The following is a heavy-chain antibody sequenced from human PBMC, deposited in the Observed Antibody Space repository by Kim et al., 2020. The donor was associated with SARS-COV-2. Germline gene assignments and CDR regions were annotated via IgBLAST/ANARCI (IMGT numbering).Heavy chain of an antibody. Sequence: LKFQGRVTMTEDTSTDTAYMELSSLRSEDTAVYYCATDRTYSSSWYYFDYWGQGTLVTVSS. V-gene: IGHV1-24*01. D-gene: IGHD6-13*01. J-gene: IGHJ4*02. CDR3: ATDRTYSSSWYYFDY.